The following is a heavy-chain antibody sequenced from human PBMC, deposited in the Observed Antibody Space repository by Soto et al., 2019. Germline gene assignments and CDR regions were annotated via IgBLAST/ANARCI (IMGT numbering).Heavy chain of an antibody. V-gene: IGHV3-23*01. CDR3: AKDSTVTTSLYSYYYGLDV. D-gene: IGHD4-17*01. CDR2: ISGRGGST. CDR1: GFTFSNYA. J-gene: IGHJ6*02. Sequence: EVQLLESGGGLVQPGGSLRLSCTASGFTFSNYAMSWARQPPDKGLEWVSAISGRGGSTYYADPVKGRFTISRDNSKNMLFLQMNSLRAEDTALYYCAKDSTVTTSLYSYYYGLDVWGQGTTVTVSS.